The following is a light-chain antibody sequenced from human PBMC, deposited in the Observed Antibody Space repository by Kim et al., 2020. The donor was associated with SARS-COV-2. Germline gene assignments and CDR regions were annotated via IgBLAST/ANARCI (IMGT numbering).Light chain of an antibody. CDR1: RLGDKY. V-gene: IGLV3-1*01. Sequence: SYELTQPTSVSVSPGQTASITCSGDRLGDKYVCWYQHKSGQSPVLVMYQDTQRPSWIPARFSGSNSGNTATLTISETQAMDEADYYCQAWDSSTAGVFGT. CDR2: QDT. J-gene: IGLJ1*01. CDR3: QAWDSSTAGV.